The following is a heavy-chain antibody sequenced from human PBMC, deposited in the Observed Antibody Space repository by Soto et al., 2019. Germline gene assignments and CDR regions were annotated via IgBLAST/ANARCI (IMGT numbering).Heavy chain of an antibody. CDR3: VRDFTS. Sequence: PGGSLRLSCAASGFTFSSYAMHWVRQAPGKGPEWVSIIHAGGNSYFADSVKGRFSISRDNSQNSLNLLMNNLRVEDTAVYYCVRDFTSWGQGALVAVSS. V-gene: IGHV3-30*14. CDR1: GFTFSSYA. CDR2: IHAGGNS. J-gene: IGHJ4*02.